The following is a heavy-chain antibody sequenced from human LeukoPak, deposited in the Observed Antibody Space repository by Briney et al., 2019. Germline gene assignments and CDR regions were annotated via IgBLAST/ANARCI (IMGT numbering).Heavy chain of an antibody. CDR2: INTDGSST. D-gene: IGHD3-10*01. J-gene: IGHJ4*02. CDR1: GFTFSSYW. CDR3: AKDGRTTRGLIIRHYFDY. V-gene: IGHV3-74*01. Sequence: PGGSLRLSCAASGFTFSSYWMHWVRQAPGKGLVWVSRINTDGSSTSYADSVKGRFTISRDTSKNTLYLQMNSLRPEDTAVYFCAKDGRTTRGLIIRHYFDYWGQGTLVTVSS.